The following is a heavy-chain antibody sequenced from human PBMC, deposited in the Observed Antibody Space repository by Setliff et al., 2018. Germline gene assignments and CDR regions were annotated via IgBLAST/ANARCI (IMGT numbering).Heavy chain of an antibody. CDR3: ARHPYYYGSGTYLDNNNRWFDP. V-gene: IGHV5-51*01. CDR2: IYPGDSIT. J-gene: IGHJ5*02. CDR1: GYSFTSYW. Sequence: GESLKISCKGSGYSFTSYWIGWVRQMPGKGLEWMGIIYPGDSITRYSPSFQGQVTISVDKSINTAYLQWSSLRASDTAIYYYARHPYYYGSGTYLDNNNRWFDPWGQGTLVTVSS. D-gene: IGHD3-10*01.